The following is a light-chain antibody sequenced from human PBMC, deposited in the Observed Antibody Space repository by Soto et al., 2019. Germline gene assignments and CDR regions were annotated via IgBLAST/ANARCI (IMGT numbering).Light chain of an antibody. CDR3: QQSHSIPWT. J-gene: IGKJ1*01. Sequence: DIQMTQSPSSLSASVGDRVTITCRASHDIMTYLNWYQQKPGKAPKLMIYGISSLQSGVPSRFGGSGSGTDFTLTISSLQPEDFATYYCQQSHSIPWTFGQGTKVQI. CDR2: GIS. CDR1: HDIMTY. V-gene: IGKV1-39*01.